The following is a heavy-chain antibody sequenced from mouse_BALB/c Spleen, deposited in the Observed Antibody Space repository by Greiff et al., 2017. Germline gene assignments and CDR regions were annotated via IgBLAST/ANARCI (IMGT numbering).Heavy chain of an antibody. Sequence: EVQLQQSGAELVKPGASVKFSCKASGYTFTDYYMAWVKQSHGKGLEWIGVINPNNVNTSYNQKFKGKATLTVDKSSSTAYMERRSLTSEDTAVYYCARRRHDYEGLDYWGQGTSVTVSA. D-gene: IGHD2-14*01. V-gene: IGHV1-18*01. CDR2: INPNNVNT. J-gene: IGHJ4*01. CDR1: GYTFTDYY. CDR3: ARRRHDYEGLDY.